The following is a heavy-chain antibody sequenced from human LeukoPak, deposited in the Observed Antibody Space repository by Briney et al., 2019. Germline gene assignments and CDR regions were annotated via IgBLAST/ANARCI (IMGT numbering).Heavy chain of an antibody. CDR1: GGSFSGYY. D-gene: IGHD3-9*01. V-gene: IGHV4-34*01. J-gene: IGHJ5*02. CDR2: INHSGST. CDR3: ARDLYYDILTGYAPHNWFDP. Sequence: SETLSLTCAVYGGSFSGYYWSWIRQPPGKGLEWIGEINHSGSTNYNPSLKSRVTISVDTSKNQFSLKLSSVTAADTAVYYCARDLYYDILTGYAPHNWFDPWGQGTLVTVSS.